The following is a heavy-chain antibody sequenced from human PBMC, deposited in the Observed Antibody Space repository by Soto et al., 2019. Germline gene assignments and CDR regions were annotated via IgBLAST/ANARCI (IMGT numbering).Heavy chain of an antibody. D-gene: IGHD1-26*01. Sequence: PGGSLRLSCGASGFTIRSYAMTWVRQAPGKGLEWVSGISDAGGDTYYADSVKGRYTISRDNSKNTLYLQMNSLRVEDTAVYFCAKVVGTTALVGIESWGQGTLVTVSS. J-gene: IGHJ4*02. CDR3: AKVVGTTALVGIES. V-gene: IGHV3-23*01. CDR1: GFTIRSYA. CDR2: ISDAGGDT.